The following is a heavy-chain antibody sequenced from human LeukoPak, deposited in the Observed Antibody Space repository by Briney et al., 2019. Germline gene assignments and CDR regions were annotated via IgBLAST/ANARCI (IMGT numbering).Heavy chain of an antibody. D-gene: IGHD3-22*01. Sequence: PGGSLRLSCAASGFTFSAYVMSWVRQAPGKGLEWVSSISGSAGSIYYADSVKGRFTISRDNSRNTLYLQMNSLGAEDTAEYYCAKSPAYYFDTSGFSDAFDLWGQGTMVTVSS. CDR3: AKSPAYYFDTSGFSDAFDL. V-gene: IGHV3-23*01. CDR2: ISGSAGSI. J-gene: IGHJ3*01. CDR1: GFTFSAYV.